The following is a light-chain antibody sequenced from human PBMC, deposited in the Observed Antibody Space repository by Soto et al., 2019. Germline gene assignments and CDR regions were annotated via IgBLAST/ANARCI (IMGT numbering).Light chain of an antibody. J-gene: IGKJ5*01. Sequence: DIQMTESPSTLSGSVGDRVTITCRASQTISSWLAWYQQKPGKAPKLLSYKASTLKSGVPSRFRGSGSGTEFTLTISSLKPDDFETYYCQQSYGTPITFGQGTRLEIK. V-gene: IGKV1-5*03. CDR2: KAS. CDR1: QTISSW. CDR3: QQSYGTPIT.